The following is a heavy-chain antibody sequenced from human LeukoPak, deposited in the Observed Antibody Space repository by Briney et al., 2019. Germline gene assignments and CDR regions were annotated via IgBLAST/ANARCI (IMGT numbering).Heavy chain of an antibody. Sequence: SETLSLTCAVYGGSFSGYYWSWIRQPPGKGREWIGEINRSGSTNYNPSLKSRVTISVDTSKNQFSLKLSSVTAADTAVYYCARDRGLWGYGYVHYFDYWGQGTLVTVSS. J-gene: IGHJ4*02. D-gene: IGHD5-18*01. CDR1: GGSFSGYY. CDR2: INRSGST. CDR3: ARDRGLWGYGYVHYFDY. V-gene: IGHV4-34*01.